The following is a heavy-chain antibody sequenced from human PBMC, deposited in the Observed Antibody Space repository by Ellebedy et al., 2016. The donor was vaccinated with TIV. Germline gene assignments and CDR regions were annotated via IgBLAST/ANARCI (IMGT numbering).Heavy chain of an antibody. CDR2: ISGSGGSGSGGRT. Sequence: GGSLRLSCTASGFTFSTYAMSWVRQAPGKGLEWVSTISGSGGSGSGGRTYYADSVKGRFTISRDNSKSTLYLQMNSLRAEDTAVYYCAKVGEYYDFWSGYSPFDYWGQGTLVTVPS. CDR3: AKVGEYYDFWSGYSPFDY. CDR1: GFTFSTYA. D-gene: IGHD3-3*01. J-gene: IGHJ4*02. V-gene: IGHV3-23*01.